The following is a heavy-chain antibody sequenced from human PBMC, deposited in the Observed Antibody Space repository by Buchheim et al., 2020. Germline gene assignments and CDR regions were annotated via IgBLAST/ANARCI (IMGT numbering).Heavy chain of an antibody. CDR2: ISGSGDSR. Sequence: EVQLLESGGGLVQPGGSLRLSCPASGFTFTSYGMIWVRQAPGKGLEWVSTISGSGDSRYYANSVRGRFTISRDNSKNTLYLQMNNLRAEDTAVYYCAKLGLQLWDTLNYWGLGSL. V-gene: IGHV3-23*01. CDR3: AKLGLQLWDTLNY. J-gene: IGHJ4*02. CDR1: GFTFTSYG. D-gene: IGHD5-18*01.